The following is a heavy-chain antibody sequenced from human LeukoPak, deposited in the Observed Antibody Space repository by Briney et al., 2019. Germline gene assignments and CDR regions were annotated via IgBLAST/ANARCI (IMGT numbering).Heavy chain of an antibody. Sequence: ETLSLTCTVSGGSISSYYWSWIRQPPGKGLEWIGYIYYSGSTNYNPSLKSRVTISVDTSKNQFSLKLSSVTAADTAVYYCARDSDYYYGMDVWGQGTAVTVSS. J-gene: IGHJ6*02. CDR3: ARDSDYYYGMDV. CDR1: GGSISSYY. D-gene: IGHD3-10*01. V-gene: IGHV4-59*01. CDR2: IYYSGST.